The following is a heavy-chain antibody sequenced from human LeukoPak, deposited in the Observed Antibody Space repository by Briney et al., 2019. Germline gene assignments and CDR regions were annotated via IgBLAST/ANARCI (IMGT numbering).Heavy chain of an antibody. CDR3: AREPVVLVPAAIFNWFDP. J-gene: IGHJ5*02. Sequence: ASVKVSCKASGYTFAGYYIHWVRQAPGQGLEWMGWINPNSGGTNYAQKFQGRVTMTRDTSISTAYMELSRLRSGDTAVYYCAREPVVLVPAAIFNWFDPWGQGTLVTVSS. CDR2: INPNSGGT. V-gene: IGHV1-2*02. CDR1: GYTFAGYY. D-gene: IGHD2-2*01.